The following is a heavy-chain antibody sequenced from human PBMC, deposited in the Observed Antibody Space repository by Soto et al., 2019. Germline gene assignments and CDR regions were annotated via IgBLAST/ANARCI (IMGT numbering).Heavy chain of an antibody. CDR1: GFPVSNYY. CDR3: ARGKSRDAYNPLGY. CDR2: IYTAGPT. Sequence: GGCLKLLCEFSGFPVSNYYMSWVRQAPGRGLQWVSVIYTAGPTYYADSVKGRFTISRDESKNTLYFQMDNLRAEDAATYYCARGKSRDAYNPLGYWGPGTLVTVSS. D-gene: IGHD1-1*01. J-gene: IGHJ4*02. V-gene: IGHV3-53*01.